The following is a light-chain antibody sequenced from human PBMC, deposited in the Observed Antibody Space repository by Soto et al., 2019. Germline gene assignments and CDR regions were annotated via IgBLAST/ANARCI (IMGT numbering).Light chain of an antibody. CDR3: QQYNTYSGYI. Sequence: DIQMTQSSSTLSASVGDRVTITCRASQSVSSWLAWYQHKPGKTPKLLIYKASTLESGVPSRFSGSGSGTEFTLTISSLQPDDFATYYCQQYNTYSGYIFGQGTKLEIK. CDR2: KAS. J-gene: IGKJ2*01. CDR1: QSVSSW. V-gene: IGKV1-5*03.